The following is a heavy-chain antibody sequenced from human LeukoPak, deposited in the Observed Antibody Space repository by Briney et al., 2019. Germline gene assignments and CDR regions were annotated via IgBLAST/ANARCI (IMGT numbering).Heavy chain of an antibody. CDR3: ARVHSGGSMDFALDI. CDR2: IYSGGTT. Sequence: QAGGSLRLSCAASGFTVSSNYMSWVRQAPGKGLEWVSVIYSGGTTYYADSVKGRFTISRDNSKNTLYLQMNSLRAEDTAVYYCARVHSGGSMDFALDIWGQGTTVTVSS. J-gene: IGHJ3*02. CDR1: GFTVSSNY. D-gene: IGHD6-19*01. V-gene: IGHV3-53*01.